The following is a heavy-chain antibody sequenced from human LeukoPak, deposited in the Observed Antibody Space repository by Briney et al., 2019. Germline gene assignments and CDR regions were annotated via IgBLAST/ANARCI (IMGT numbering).Heavy chain of an antibody. Sequence: GGSLRLSCAASAFTFSSYAMNWIRQAPGKGLEWVSYISSSGSTIYYADSVKGRFTISRDNAKNSLYLQMNSLRAEDTAVYYCAELGITMIGGVWGKGTTVTISS. CDR3: AELGITMIGGV. CDR1: AFTFSSYA. D-gene: IGHD3-10*02. V-gene: IGHV3-48*03. CDR2: ISSSGSTI. J-gene: IGHJ6*04.